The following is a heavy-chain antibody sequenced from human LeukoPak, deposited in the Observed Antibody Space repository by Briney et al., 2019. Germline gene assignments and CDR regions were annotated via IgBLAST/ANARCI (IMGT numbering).Heavy chain of an antibody. D-gene: IGHD3-10*01. J-gene: IGHJ4*02. V-gene: IGHV4-34*01. CDR3: ARLPGLLWFGEKLRRAKRAYFDS. CDR2: INHSGST. Sequence: PSETLSLTCAVYGGSFSSYFWSWIRQPPGKGLEWIGKINHSGSTSYNPSLKSRVTISVDPSKNQFSLDLSSVTAADTAVYYCARLPGLLWFGEKLRRAKRAYFDSWGQGTLVTVSS. CDR1: GGSFSSYF.